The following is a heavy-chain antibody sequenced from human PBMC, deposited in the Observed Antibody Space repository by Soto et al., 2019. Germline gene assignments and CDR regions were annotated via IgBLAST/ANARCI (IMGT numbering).Heavy chain of an antibody. CDR3: ARHSSTNWGAFDI. CDR2: IIPILGIA. Sequence: QVQLVQSGAKVKKPGSSVKVSCKASGGTFSSYTISWVRQAPGQGLEWMGRIIPILGIANYAQKFQGRVTITADKSTSTAYMELSSLRSEDTAVYYCARHSSTNWGAFDIWGQGTMVTVSS. J-gene: IGHJ3*02. D-gene: IGHD6-13*01. CDR1: GGTFSSYT. V-gene: IGHV1-69*02.